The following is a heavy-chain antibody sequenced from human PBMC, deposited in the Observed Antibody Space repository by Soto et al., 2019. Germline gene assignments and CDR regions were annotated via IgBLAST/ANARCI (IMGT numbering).Heavy chain of an antibody. Sequence: ASVKVSCKASGYTFTGYYMHWVRQAPGQGLEWMGWINPNSGGTNYAQKFQGWVTMTRDTSTSTVYMELSSLRSEDTAVYYCARELEYSSSAAEYFQHWGQGTLVTVSS. D-gene: IGHD6-6*01. CDR1: GYTFTGYY. CDR2: INPNSGGT. CDR3: ARELEYSSSAAEYFQH. J-gene: IGHJ1*01. V-gene: IGHV1-2*04.